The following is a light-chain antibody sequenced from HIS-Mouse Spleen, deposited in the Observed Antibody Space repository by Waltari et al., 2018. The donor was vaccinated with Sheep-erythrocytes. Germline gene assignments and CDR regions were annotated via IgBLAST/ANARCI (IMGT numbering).Light chain of an antibody. J-gene: IGLJ1*01. V-gene: IGLV2-11*01. Sequence: QSALTQPRSVSGSPGQSVTISCTGTSSDVGGYNYVSWYQQHPGKAPKLMIYDVSKRPSGVPDRFSGSKSGNTASLTISGLQAEDEADYYCCSYAGSYNHVFGTGTKVTV. CDR2: DVS. CDR1: SSDVGGYNY. CDR3: CSYAGSYNHV.